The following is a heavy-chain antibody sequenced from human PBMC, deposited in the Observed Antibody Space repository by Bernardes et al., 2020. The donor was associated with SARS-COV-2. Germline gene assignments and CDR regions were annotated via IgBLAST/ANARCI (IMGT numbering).Heavy chain of an antibody. CDR1: GGSISSSSYY. Sequence: SETLSLTCTVSGGSISSSSYYWGWIRQPPGKGLEWIGSIYYSGSTYYNPSLKSRVTISVDTSKNQFSLKLSSVTAADTAVYYCARDHYLYYDFWSGYPPYYYYYMDVWGKGTTVTVSS. CDR3: ARDHYLYYDFWSGYPPYYYYYMDV. V-gene: IGHV4-39*07. CDR2: IYYSGST. J-gene: IGHJ6*03. D-gene: IGHD3-3*01.